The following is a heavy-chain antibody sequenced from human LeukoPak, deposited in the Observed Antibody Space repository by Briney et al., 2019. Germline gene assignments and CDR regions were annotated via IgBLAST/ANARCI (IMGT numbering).Heavy chain of an antibody. Sequence: GGSLRLSCTASGFTFRDYFMGWIRQAPGKGQEWVSYMSSSGGTIYYADSVKGRFTISRDNAKYSLYLQMNSLRGEDTAVYYCVRDRWFGELFGPLDYWGQGLLVTVSS. V-gene: IGHV3-11*04. CDR3: VRDRWFGELFGPLDY. J-gene: IGHJ4*02. CDR1: GFTFRDYF. CDR2: MSSSGGTI. D-gene: IGHD3-10*01.